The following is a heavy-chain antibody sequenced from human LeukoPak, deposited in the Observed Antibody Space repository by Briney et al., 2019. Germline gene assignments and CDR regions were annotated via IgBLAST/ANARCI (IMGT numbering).Heavy chain of an antibody. D-gene: IGHD1-7*01. J-gene: IGHJ4*02. CDR1: GVSIISYY. CDR2: IYTSGST. CDR3: ALTGITGTSRFDY. Sequence: SETLSLTCTVSGVSIISYYWSWIRQPAGKGLEWIGRIYTSGSTNHNPSLKSRVTISVDKSKNQFSLKLSSVTAADTAVSYCALTGITGTSRFDYWGQGTLVTVSS. V-gene: IGHV4-4*07.